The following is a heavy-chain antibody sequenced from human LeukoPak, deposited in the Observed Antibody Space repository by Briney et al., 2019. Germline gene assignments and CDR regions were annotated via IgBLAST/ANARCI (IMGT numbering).Heavy chain of an antibody. D-gene: IGHD2-2*01. V-gene: IGHV1-69*04. CDR2: IISIFGIA. J-gene: IGHJ6*02. CDR3: AREPGCCSSTSCHLPLYYYYYGMDV. CDR1: GGTFSSYA. Sequence: ASVKVSCKASGGTFSSYAISWVRQAPGQGLEWMGRIISIFGIANYAQKFQGRVTITADKSTSTAYMELSSLRSEDTAVYYCAREPGCCSSTSCHLPLYYYYYGMDVWGQGTTVTVSS.